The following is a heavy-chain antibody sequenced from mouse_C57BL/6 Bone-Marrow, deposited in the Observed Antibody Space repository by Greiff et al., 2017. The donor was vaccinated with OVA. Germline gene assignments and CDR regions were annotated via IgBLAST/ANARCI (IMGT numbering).Heavy chain of an antibody. Sequence: EVKLVESEGGLVQPGSSMKLSCTASGFTFSDYYMAWVRQVPEKGLEWVANINYDGSSTYYLDSLKSRFIISRDNAKNILYLQMSSLKSEDTATYYCASVKLGRFAYWGQGTLVTVSA. V-gene: IGHV5-16*01. D-gene: IGHD4-1*01. CDR1: GFTFSDYY. CDR3: ASVKLGRFAY. J-gene: IGHJ3*01. CDR2: INYDGSST.